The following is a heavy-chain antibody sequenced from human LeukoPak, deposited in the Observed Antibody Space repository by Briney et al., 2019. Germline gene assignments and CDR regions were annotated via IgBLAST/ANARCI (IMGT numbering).Heavy chain of an antibody. CDR1: GSAFTNNY. V-gene: IGHV1-46*01. J-gene: IGHJ4*02. Sequence: ASVKVSCKASGSAFTNNYVHWVRQAPGQGLEWMGIINPSGFATICAPRFQGRVTMTRDTSTSTAYMELNSLRSEDTAVYYCARDLPTGFGSTAYWGQGTLVTVSS. CDR2: INPSGFAT. D-gene: IGHD3-16*01. CDR3: ARDLPTGFGSTAY.